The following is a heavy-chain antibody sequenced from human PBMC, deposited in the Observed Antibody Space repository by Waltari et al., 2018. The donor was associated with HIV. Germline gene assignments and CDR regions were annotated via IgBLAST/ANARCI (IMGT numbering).Heavy chain of an antibody. CDR2: ISSSSSYI. D-gene: IGHD3-9*01. CDR1: GFTFSSYS. V-gene: IGHV3-21*01. Sequence: EVQLVESGGGLVKPGGSLRLSCAASGFTFSSYSMNWVRQAPGKGLEWVSSISSSSSYIYYADSVKGRVTISRDNAKNSLYLQMNSLRAEDTAVYYCARDISYYYGMDVWGQGTTVTVSS. CDR3: ARDISYYYGMDV. J-gene: IGHJ6*02.